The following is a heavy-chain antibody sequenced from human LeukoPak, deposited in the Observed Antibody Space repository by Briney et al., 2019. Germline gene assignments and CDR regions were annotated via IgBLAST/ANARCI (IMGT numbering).Heavy chain of an antibody. Sequence: ASVKVSCKASGYTFTGYYMHWVRQAPGQGLEWMGWINPNSGGTNYAQKFQGRVTMTRDTSISTAYMELSRLRSDDTAVYYCAREFRAGAGYSSSSDAFDIWGQGTMVTVSS. V-gene: IGHV1-2*02. CDR2: INPNSGGT. CDR1: GYTFTGYY. J-gene: IGHJ3*02. D-gene: IGHD6-13*01. CDR3: AREFRAGAGYSSSSDAFDI.